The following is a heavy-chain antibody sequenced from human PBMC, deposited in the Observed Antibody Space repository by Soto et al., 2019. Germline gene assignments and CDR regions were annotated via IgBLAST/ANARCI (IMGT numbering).Heavy chain of an antibody. CDR2: IIPILGIA. Sequence: SVKVSCKASGGTFSSYTISWVRQAPGQGLEWMGRIIPILGIANYAQKFQGRVTITADKSTSTAYMELSSLRAEDTAVYYCARDLGLVLEYSSSPLSYYGMDVWGQGTTVTVSS. CDR3: ARDLGLVLEYSSSPLSYYGMDV. V-gene: IGHV1-69*04. D-gene: IGHD6-6*01. CDR1: GGTFSSYT. J-gene: IGHJ6*02.